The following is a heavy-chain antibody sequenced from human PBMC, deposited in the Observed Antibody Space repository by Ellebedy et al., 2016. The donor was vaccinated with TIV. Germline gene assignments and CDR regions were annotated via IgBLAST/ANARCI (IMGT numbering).Heavy chain of an antibody. CDR3: ARRVKTYSSSWYDY. CDR1: GGSISSYS. Sequence: SETLSLTXTVSGGSISSYSWSWIRQPPGKGLEWIGYIYYSGSTNYNPSLKSRVTISVDTSKNQFSLKLSSVTAADTAVYYCARRVKTYSSSWYDYWGQGTLVTVSS. J-gene: IGHJ4*02. D-gene: IGHD6-13*01. V-gene: IGHV4-59*08. CDR2: IYYSGST.